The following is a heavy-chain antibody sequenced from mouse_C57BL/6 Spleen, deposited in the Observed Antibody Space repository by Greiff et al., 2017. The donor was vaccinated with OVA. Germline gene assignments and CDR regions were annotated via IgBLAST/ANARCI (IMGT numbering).Heavy chain of an antibody. CDR1: GYAFTNYL. CDR2: INPGSGGT. Sequence: VQLKESGAELVRPGTSVKVSCKASGYAFTNYLIEWVKQRPGQGLEWIGVINPGSGGTTYTEKFKGKATLTADNSSSTAYMQLSSLTSEDSAVYFCARGRYGRSYVNFDYWGQGTTLTVSS. D-gene: IGHD1-1*01. J-gene: IGHJ2*01. CDR3: ARGRYGRSYVNFDY. V-gene: IGHV1-54*01.